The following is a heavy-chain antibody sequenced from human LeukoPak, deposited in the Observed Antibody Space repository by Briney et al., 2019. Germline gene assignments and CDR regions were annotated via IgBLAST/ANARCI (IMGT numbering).Heavy chain of an antibody. CDR1: GRRPGSGDYY. CDR3: ARDRIAVVPAAITLHSYYGMDV. J-gene: IGHJ6*04. D-gene: IGHD2-2*02. V-gene: IGHV4-30-4*01. Sequence: SETLSLTCTVSGRRPGSGDYYWCWILQPPGTGLERLGGRHWSGSTYYNPSLKSRVTISVDKSKNPFSQKLSTVTAADTAVYYCARDRIAVVPAAITLHSYYGMDVWGKGTPVTVSS. CDR2: RHWSGST.